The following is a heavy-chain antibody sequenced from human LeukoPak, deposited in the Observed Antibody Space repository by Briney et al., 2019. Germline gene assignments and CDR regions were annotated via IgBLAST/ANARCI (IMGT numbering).Heavy chain of an antibody. CDR3: ARAGYRNYYDSSGYYAEAFDI. V-gene: IGHV1-3*01. CDR1: GYTFTSYA. J-gene: IGHJ3*02. Sequence: ASVKVSCKASGYTFTSYAMHWVRQAPGQRLEWMGWINAGNGNTKYSQKFQGRVTITRDTSASTAYMELSSLRSEDTAVYYCARAGYRNYYDSSGYYAEAFDIWGQGTMVTVSS. CDR2: INAGNGNT. D-gene: IGHD3-22*01.